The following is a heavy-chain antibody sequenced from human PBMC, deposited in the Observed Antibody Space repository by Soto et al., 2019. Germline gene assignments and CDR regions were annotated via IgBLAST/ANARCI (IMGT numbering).Heavy chain of an antibody. Sequence: GGSLRLSCAASGFTFSSYGMHWVRQAPGKGLEWVAVISYDGSNKYYADSVKGRFTISRDNSKNTLYLQMNSLRAEDTAVYYCAKDGAATIYYGSGTLNWFDPWGQGTLVTVSS. J-gene: IGHJ5*02. CDR2: ISYDGSNK. D-gene: IGHD3-10*01. CDR1: GFTFSSYG. CDR3: AKDGAATIYYGSGTLNWFDP. V-gene: IGHV3-30*18.